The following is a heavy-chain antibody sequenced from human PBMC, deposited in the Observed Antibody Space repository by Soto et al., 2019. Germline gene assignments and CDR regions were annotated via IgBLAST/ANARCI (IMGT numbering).Heavy chain of an antibody. CDR3: ARRDIVVVPAAMGEYYYYGMDV. D-gene: IGHD2-2*01. CDR1: GGSISSSNW. V-gene: IGHV4-4*02. J-gene: IGHJ6*02. Sequence: SETLSLTCAVSGGSISSSNWWSWVRQPPGKGLEWIGEIYHSGSTNYNPSLKSRVIISVDKSKNQFSLKLSSVTAADTVVYYCARRDIVVVPAAMGEYYYYGMDVWGQGTTVTVSS. CDR2: IYHSGST.